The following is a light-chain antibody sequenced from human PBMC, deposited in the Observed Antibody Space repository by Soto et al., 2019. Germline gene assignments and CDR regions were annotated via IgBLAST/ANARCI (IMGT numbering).Light chain of an antibody. Sequence: EIVLTQSPGTLSLSPGERFTLSFRASQSVSSNLAWYQQRPGQAPRLLIYDASNRATGIPARFSGSGSGTDFTLTISSLEPEDFAVYYCQQRSSWPITFGQGTRLEIK. CDR2: DAS. V-gene: IGKV3-11*01. CDR3: QQRSSWPIT. J-gene: IGKJ5*01. CDR1: QSVSSN.